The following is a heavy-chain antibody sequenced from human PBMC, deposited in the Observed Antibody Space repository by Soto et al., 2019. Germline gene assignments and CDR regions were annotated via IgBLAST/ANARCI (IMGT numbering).Heavy chain of an antibody. J-gene: IGHJ4*02. CDR1: GGSISSYY. Sequence: SETLSLTCTVSGGSISSYYWSWIRQPPGKGLEWIGYIYYSGSTNYNPSLKSRVTISVDTSKNQFSLKLSSVTAADTAVYYCARNVATTPGVPYYFDYWGQGTLVTVSS. CDR2: IYYSGST. CDR3: ARNVATTPGVPYYFDY. D-gene: IGHD5-12*01. V-gene: IGHV4-59*01.